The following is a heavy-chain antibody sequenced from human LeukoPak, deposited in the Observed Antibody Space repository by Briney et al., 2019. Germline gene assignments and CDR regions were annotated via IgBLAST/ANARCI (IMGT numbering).Heavy chain of an antibody. V-gene: IGHV1-69*04. CDR1: GGTFSSYA. CDR3: ARALGDSSGWPD. D-gene: IGHD3-22*01. J-gene: IGHJ4*02. Sequence: SVKVSCKASGGTFSSYAISWVRQAPGQGLEWMGRITPILGIANYAQKFQGRVTITADKSTSTAYMELSSLRSEDTAVYYCARALGDSSGWPDWGQGTLVTVSS. CDR2: ITPILGIA.